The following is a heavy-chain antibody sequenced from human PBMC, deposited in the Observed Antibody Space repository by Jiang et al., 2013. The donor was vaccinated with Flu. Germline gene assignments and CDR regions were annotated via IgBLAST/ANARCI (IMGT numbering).Heavy chain of an antibody. CDR1: GGSISSSSYY. CDR3: ARHYGDYRLDY. J-gene: IGHJ4*02. CDR2: IYYSGST. Sequence: GPGLVKPSETLSLTCTVSGGSISSSSYYWGWIRQPPGKGLEWIGSIYYSGSTYYNPSLKSRVTISVDTSKNQFSLKLSSVTAADTAVYYCARHYGDYRLDYWGQGALVTVSS. D-gene: IGHD4-17*01. V-gene: IGHV4-39*07.